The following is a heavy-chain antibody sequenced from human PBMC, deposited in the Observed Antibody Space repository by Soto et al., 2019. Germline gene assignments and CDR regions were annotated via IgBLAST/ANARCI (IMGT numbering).Heavy chain of an antibody. Sequence: SETLSLTCTVAGGALGSYYWSWLRQPPGKGLEWIGHVFYTGRANYNASLKSRVSISLDTSNYQFSLKLSSVTAADTAVYYCARDGDGRMTTNPYYYNGMDVWGPGTTVTVSS. CDR3: ARDGDGRMTTNPYYYNGMDV. D-gene: IGHD4-4*01. J-gene: IGHJ6*02. V-gene: IGHV4-59*01. CDR1: GGALGSYY. CDR2: VFYTGRA.